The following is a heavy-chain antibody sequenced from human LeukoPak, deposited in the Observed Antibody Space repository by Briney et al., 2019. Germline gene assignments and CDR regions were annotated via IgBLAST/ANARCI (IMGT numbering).Heavy chain of an antibody. V-gene: IGHV3-11*01. D-gene: IGHD4-17*01. CDR2: ISSSGSTI. Sequence: RQAPXXXXXGVSYISSSGSTIYYADSVKGRFTISRDNAKNSLYLQMNSLRAEDTAVYYCAREEWAVTRSFDYWGQGTLVTVSS. J-gene: IGHJ4*02. CDR3: AREEWAVTRSFDY.